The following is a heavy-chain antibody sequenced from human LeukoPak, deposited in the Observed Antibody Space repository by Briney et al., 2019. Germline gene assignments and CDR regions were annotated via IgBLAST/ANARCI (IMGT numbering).Heavy chain of an antibody. D-gene: IGHD3-3*01. V-gene: IGHV4-39*07. J-gene: IGHJ5*02. CDR3: ARGQPYDFWSGYYWYNWFDP. Sequence: SETLSLTCTVSGGSISSSSYSWGWIRQPPGKGLEWIGSIYYSGSTYYNPSLKSRVTISVDTSKNQFSLKLSSVTAADTAVYYCARGQPYDFWSGYYWYNWFDPWGQGTLVTVSS. CDR2: IYYSGST. CDR1: GGSISSSSYS.